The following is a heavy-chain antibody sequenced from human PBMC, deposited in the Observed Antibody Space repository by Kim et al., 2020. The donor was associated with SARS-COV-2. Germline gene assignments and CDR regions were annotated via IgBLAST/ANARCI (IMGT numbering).Heavy chain of an antibody. CDR1: GFTFSSYA. Sequence: GGSLRLSCAASGFTFSSYAMHWVRQAPGKGLEWVAVISYDGSNKYYADSVKGRFTISRDNSKNTLYLQMNSLRAEDTAVYYCARGNGGYSSYFDYWGQGT. CDR3: ARGNGGYSSYFDY. D-gene: IGHD3-22*01. V-gene: IGHV3-30*04. J-gene: IGHJ4*02. CDR2: ISYDGSNK.